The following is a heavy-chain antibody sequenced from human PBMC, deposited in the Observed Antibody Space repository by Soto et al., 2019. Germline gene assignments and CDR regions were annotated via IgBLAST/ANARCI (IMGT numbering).Heavy chain of an antibody. Sequence: GGSLRLSCAASGFTFSNAWMNWVRQAPGKGLEWVGRIKSKTDGGTTDYAAPVKGRFTISRDDSKNTLYLQMNSLKTEDTAVYYCTTGWYCISTSCSHYGMDVWGQGTTVTVSS. D-gene: IGHD2-2*01. CDR1: GFTFSNAW. V-gene: IGHV3-15*07. J-gene: IGHJ6*02. CDR2: IKSKTDGGTT. CDR3: TTGWYCISTSCSHYGMDV.